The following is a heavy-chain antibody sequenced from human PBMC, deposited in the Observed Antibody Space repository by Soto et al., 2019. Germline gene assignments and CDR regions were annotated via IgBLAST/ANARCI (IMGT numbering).Heavy chain of an antibody. CDR1: GFTFSGYW. D-gene: IGHD4-17*01. CDR3: ARAAYGEYWFDP. J-gene: IGHJ5*02. CDR2: INGDGRTT. V-gene: IGHV3-74*01. Sequence: EVQLVESGVGVVPPGGSLRLSCAASGFTFSGYWMHWVRQAPGKGLMWVSRINGDGRTTNYADSVKGRFTISRENAKNTLYLQMNSLRAEDTAVYYCARAAYGEYWFDPWGQGTLVTVSS.